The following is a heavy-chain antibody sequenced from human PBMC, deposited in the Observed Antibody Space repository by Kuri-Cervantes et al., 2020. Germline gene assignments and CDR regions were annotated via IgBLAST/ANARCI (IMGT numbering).Heavy chain of an antibody. D-gene: IGHD3-3*01. Sequence: GESLKISCAASGFTFSSYSMNWVRQAPGKGLEWVSYISYDSSVIDYADSVKGRFTISRDNAKNSLFLQMNSLRADDTAVYYCARLDIFWSGYSLPDDYWGQGTLVTVSS. CDR3: ARLDIFWSGYSLPDDY. V-gene: IGHV3-48*04. J-gene: IGHJ4*02. CDR2: ISYDSSVI. CDR1: GFTFSSYS.